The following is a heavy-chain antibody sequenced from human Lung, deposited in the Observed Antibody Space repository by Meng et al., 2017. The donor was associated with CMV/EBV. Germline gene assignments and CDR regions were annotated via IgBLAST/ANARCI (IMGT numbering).Heavy chain of an antibody. J-gene: IGHJ6*02. Sequence: SCAASGFTFGDYAMHWVRQAPGKGLEWVSGIRWDGGSIDYADSVKGRFTISRDSAKNSLYLQMHSLRAEDTAMYYCAKDVYSYGIGGMATTVQPATVYGMDVXGQGXTVTVSS. V-gene: IGHV3-9*01. CDR3: AKDVYSYGIGGMATTVQPATVYGMDV. CDR1: GFTFGDYA. CDR2: IRWDGGSI. D-gene: IGHD5-18*01.